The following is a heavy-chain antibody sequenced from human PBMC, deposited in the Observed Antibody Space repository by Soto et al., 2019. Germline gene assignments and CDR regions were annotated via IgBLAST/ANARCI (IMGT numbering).Heavy chain of an antibody. D-gene: IGHD3-10*01. CDR3: ARVWGGAFDI. Sequence: SETLSLTCTVSGGSFSGYYWSWIRQPPGKGLEWIGYIYYSGSTNYNPSLKSRVTISVDTSKSQFSLKLSSVTAADTAVYYCARVWGGAFDIWGQGTMVTVSS. CDR2: IYYSGST. V-gene: IGHV4-59*01. CDR1: GGSFSGYY. J-gene: IGHJ3*02.